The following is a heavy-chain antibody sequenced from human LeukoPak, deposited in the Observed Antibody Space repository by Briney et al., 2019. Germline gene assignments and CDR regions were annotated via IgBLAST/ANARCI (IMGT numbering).Heavy chain of an antibody. D-gene: IGHD5-24*01. Sequence: SETLSLTCTVSGGSISSGGYYWSWIRQHPGKGLEWIGYIYYSGSTYYNPSLKSRVTISVDTSKNQFSLKLSSVTAADTAVYYCASGEHGYNLFDYWGQGTLVTVSS. V-gene: IGHV4-31*03. CDR2: IYYSGST. CDR3: ASGEHGYNLFDY. CDR1: GGSISSGGYY. J-gene: IGHJ4*02.